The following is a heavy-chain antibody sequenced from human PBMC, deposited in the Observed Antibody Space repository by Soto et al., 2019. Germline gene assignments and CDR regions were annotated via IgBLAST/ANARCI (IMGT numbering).Heavy chain of an antibody. CDR1: GFTFSSYA. Sequence: GGSLRLSCAASGFTFSSYAMSWVRQAPGKGLEWVSAISGSGGSTYYADSVKGRFTISRDNSKNTLYLQMNSLRAEDTAVYYCARSDYCGGDCYTPFGYYYYYMDVWGKGTTVTVSS. CDR3: ARSDYCGGDCYTPFGYYYYYMDV. J-gene: IGHJ6*03. D-gene: IGHD2-21*01. CDR2: ISGSGGST. V-gene: IGHV3-23*01.